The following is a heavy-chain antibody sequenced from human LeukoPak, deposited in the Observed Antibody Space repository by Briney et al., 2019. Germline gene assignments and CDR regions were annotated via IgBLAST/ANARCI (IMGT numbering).Heavy chain of an antibody. Sequence: ASVKVSCKASGYTFTSYDINWVRQATGQGLEWMGWMNPNSGNTGYAQKFQGRVTMTRNTSISTAYMELSSLRSEDTAVYYCARAGRANYYGSGSPGGNWFDPWGRGTLVTVS. CDR2: MNPNSGNT. J-gene: IGHJ5*02. D-gene: IGHD3-10*01. V-gene: IGHV1-8*01. CDR3: ARAGRANYYGSGSPGGNWFDP. CDR1: GYTFTSYD.